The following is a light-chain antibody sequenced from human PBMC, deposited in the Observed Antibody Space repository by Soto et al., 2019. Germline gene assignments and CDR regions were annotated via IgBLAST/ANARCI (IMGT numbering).Light chain of an antibody. J-gene: IGLJ1*01. CDR2: EVS. CDR3: SSHTNSGV. Sequence: QAVLTQPASVSGAPGQSITISCTGTRRDFSDHYHVPRYQHHPGKPPKLIIYEVSNRPSGVSNRFSGSKSGNTASLTISGLQAEDEADYYCSSHTNSGVFGTGTKVTVL. V-gene: IGLV2-14*01. CDR1: RRDFSDHYH.